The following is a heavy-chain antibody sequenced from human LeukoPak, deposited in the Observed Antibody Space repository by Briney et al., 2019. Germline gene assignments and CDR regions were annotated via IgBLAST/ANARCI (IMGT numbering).Heavy chain of an antibody. CDR2: VSWNSGSI. CDR3: AKDISGYDRGGFDY. V-gene: IGHV3-9*01. Sequence: GGSLRLSCAASGFTFDDYAMHWGRQAPGKGLEWVSGVSWNSGSIGYADSVKGRFTISRDNAKNSLYLQMNSLRAEDTALYYCAKDISGYDRGGFDYWGQGTLVTVSS. D-gene: IGHD5-12*01. CDR1: GFTFDDYA. J-gene: IGHJ4*02.